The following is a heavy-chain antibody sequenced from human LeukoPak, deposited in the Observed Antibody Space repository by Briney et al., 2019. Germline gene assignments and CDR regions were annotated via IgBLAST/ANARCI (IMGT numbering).Heavy chain of an antibody. Sequence: KTSQTLSLTCTVSGGSISSGGYYWSWIRQHPGKGLEWIGYIYYSGSTNYNPSLKSRVTISVGTSKNQFSLKLSSVTAADTAVYYCARDGGSGGSVYYYYYGMDVWGQGTTVTVSS. CDR3: ARDGGSGGSVYYYYYGMDV. CDR2: IYYSGST. D-gene: IGHD6-19*01. J-gene: IGHJ6*02. CDR1: GGSISSGGYY. V-gene: IGHV4-61*08.